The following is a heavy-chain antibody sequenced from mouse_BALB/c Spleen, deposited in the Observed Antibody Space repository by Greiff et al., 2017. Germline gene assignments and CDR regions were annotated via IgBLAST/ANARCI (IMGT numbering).Heavy chain of an antibody. V-gene: IGHV1-5*01. CDR2: IYPGNSDT. D-gene: IGHD4-1*01. J-gene: IGHJ4*01. Sequence: VQLQQSGTVLARPGASVKMSCKASGYTFTSYWMHWVKQRPGQGLEWIGAIYPGNSDTSYNQKFKGKAKLTAVTSTSTAYMELSSLTNEDSAVYYCTRGVWDLYYAMDYWGQGTSVTVSS. CDR3: TRGVWDLYYAMDY. CDR1: GYTFTSYW.